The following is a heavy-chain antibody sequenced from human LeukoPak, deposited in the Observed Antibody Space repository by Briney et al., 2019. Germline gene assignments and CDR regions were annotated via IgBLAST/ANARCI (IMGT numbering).Heavy chain of an antibody. CDR1: GFTFNIYG. Sequence: PGGSLRLSCAASGFTFNIYGMHWVRQAPGKGLEWVAGISYDEMYQYYADSVKGRFTISRDNSKNTLFLQMNSLRAEDTAIYYCAKDRDYYGSGSDYWGQGTLVTVYS. CDR2: ISYDEMYQ. D-gene: IGHD3-10*01. J-gene: IGHJ4*02. V-gene: IGHV3-30*18. CDR3: AKDRDYYGSGSDY.